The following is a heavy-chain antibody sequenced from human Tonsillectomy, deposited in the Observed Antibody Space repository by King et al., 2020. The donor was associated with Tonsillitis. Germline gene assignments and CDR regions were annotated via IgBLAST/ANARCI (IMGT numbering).Heavy chain of an antibody. CDR2: IRYDETRE. CDR3: AKDGGTATGGFPP. V-gene: IGHV3-30*02. Sequence: VQLVESGGGVVQPGGSHRLSCAASGFTFSSFGMHWVRQAPGKGLEWVAFIRYDETREYYAGSVKGRFTISRDNSKNTLYLQMNSLRTEDTALYYCAKDGGTATGGFPPWGQGTLVTVSS. J-gene: IGHJ5*02. D-gene: IGHD3-16*01. CDR1: GFTFSSFG.